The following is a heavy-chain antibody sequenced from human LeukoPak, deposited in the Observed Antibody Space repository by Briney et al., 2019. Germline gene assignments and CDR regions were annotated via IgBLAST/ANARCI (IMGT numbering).Heavy chain of an antibody. D-gene: IGHD3-16*01. V-gene: IGHV3-7*01. J-gene: IGHJ4*02. CDR3: ARGGSYSHY. CDR2: INEDGSEK. CDR1: GFTFSSYW. Sequence: GGSLRLSCTASGFTFSSYWMSWVRQAPGKGLEWVANINEDGSEKSYVDSVKGRFTISRDNAKNSLYLQTNSLRAEDTAVYHCARGGSYSHYWGQGTPVTVSS.